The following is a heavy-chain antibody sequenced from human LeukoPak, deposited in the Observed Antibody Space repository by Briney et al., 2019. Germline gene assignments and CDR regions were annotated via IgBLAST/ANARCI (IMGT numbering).Heavy chain of an antibody. Sequence: GGSLRLSCAASGFNFGTYAMNWVRQAPGKGLEWVSSISGSGGSTYYADSVKGRFTISRDNSKNTVSLQMNSLRGDDTAVYYCARDGEPRYWGSGYYYGMDVWGQGATATVSS. CDR1: GFNFGTYA. V-gene: IGHV3-23*01. CDR3: ARDGEPRYWGSGYYYGMDV. CDR2: ISGSGGST. D-gene: IGHD7-27*01. J-gene: IGHJ6*02.